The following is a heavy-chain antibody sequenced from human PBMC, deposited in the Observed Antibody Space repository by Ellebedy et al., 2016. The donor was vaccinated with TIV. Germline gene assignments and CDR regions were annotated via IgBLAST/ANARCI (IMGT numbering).Heavy chain of an antibody. CDR3: ARDVQLIYSYGPDHFDY. Sequence: ASVKVSCKASGYTFTTYAMHWVRLAPGQRLEWMGWINTGNGNTKYSQKFQGRVTITRDTSASTAYMELSSLRSEDTAVYYCARDVQLIYSYGPDHFDYWGQGTLVTVSS. CDR2: INTGNGNT. CDR1: GYTFTTYA. J-gene: IGHJ4*02. V-gene: IGHV1-3*04. D-gene: IGHD5-18*01.